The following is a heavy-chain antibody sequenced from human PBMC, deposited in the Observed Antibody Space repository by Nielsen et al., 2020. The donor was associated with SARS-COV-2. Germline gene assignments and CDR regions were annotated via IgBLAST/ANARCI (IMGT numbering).Heavy chain of an antibody. CDR1: GFTFDDYA. Sequence: SLKIFCAASGFTFDDYAMHWVRQAPGKGLEWVSGISWNSGSIGYADSVKGRFTISRDNAKNSLYLQMNSLRAEDTALYYCAKIPYYDSSIDIWGQGTMVTVSS. CDR3: AKIPYYDSSIDI. V-gene: IGHV3-9*01. CDR2: ISWNSGSI. D-gene: IGHD3-22*01. J-gene: IGHJ3*02.